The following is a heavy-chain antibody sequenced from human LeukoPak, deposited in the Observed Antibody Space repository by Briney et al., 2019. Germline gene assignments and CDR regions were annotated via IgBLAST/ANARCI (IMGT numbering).Heavy chain of an antibody. Sequence: TGGSLRLSCAASGFTFDDYAMHWVRQAPGKGLEWVSGISWNSGSIGYADSVKGRFTISRDNAKNSLYLQMNSLRAEDTALYYCAKDRGIARTEYYFDYWGQGTLVTVSS. CDR2: ISWNSGSI. V-gene: IGHV3-9*01. J-gene: IGHJ4*02. D-gene: IGHD6-13*01. CDR3: AKDRGIARTEYYFDY. CDR1: GFTFDDYA.